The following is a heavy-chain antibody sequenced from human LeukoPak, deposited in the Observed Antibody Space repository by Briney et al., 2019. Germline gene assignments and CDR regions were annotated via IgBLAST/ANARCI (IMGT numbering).Heavy chain of an antibody. CDR2: ISGSAATT. Sequence: GGSLRLSCAASGFTFSTYGMTWVRQAPGKGLEWVSAISGSAATTFYADSVKGRFTISRDNAKNSLYLQMNSLRAEDTAVYYCARARGYGSGSYFSGVYYYYMDVWGKGTTVTVSS. CDR1: GFTFSTYG. CDR3: ARARGYGSGSYFSGVYYYYMDV. D-gene: IGHD3-10*01. J-gene: IGHJ6*03. V-gene: IGHV3-23*01.